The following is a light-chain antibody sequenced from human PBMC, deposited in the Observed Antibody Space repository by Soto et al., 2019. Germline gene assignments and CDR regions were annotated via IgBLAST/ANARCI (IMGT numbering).Light chain of an antibody. Sequence: QSVVTQPPSASGTPGQRVTISCSGSSSNIGAYTVHWYQQFPGAAPKLLIYSTDHRPSGVPDRFSGSESGTSASLAISGLRSEDAAHYFCATWDDSLNGPLFGGGTKLTVL. CDR2: STD. J-gene: IGLJ2*01. CDR1: SSNIGAYT. CDR3: ATWDDSLNGPL. V-gene: IGLV1-44*01.